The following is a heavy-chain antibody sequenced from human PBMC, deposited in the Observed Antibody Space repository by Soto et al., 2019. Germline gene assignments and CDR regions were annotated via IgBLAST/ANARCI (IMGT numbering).Heavy chain of an antibody. CDR1: GYSFTSYW. V-gene: IGHV5-51*01. CDR3: ARYSSGWPYYFDY. Sequence: PVESLKISCKGSGYSFTSYWIAWVRQMPGKGLEWMGIIYLSDSDTRYSPSFQGRVTISADKSISTAYLQWSSLKASDTAMYYCARYSSGWPYYFDYWGQGTLVTVYS. J-gene: IGHJ4*02. D-gene: IGHD6-19*01. CDR2: IYLSDSDT.